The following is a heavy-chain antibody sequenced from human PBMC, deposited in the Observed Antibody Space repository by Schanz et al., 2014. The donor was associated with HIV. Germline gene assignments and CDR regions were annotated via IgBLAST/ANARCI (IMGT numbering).Heavy chain of an antibody. CDR3: AKDGSWEAFAFFPL. CDR1: GLTFSSYG. J-gene: IGHJ3*01. CDR2: ISYDGSNK. Sequence: QVQLVESGGGVVQPGRSLRLSCAGSGLTFSSYGKDWVRQAPGKGLEWVAVISYDGSNKYYADSVKGRFTISRDNSKNTLYLQMNSLRAEDTAVYYCAKDGSWEAFAFFPLWGQGTMVTVSS. D-gene: IGHD1-26*01. V-gene: IGHV3-30*18.